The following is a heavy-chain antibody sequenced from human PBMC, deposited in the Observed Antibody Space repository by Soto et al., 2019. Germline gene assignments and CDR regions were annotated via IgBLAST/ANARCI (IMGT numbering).Heavy chain of an antibody. V-gene: IGHV1-18*01. CDR2: ISAYNGNT. CDR1: GYTFTSYG. J-gene: IGHJ3*02. CDR3: ARGGGGGYCSSTSCYGGGSYAFDI. D-gene: IGHD2-2*01. Sequence: QVQLVQSGAEVKKPGASVKVSCKASGYTFTSYGISWVRQAPGQGLEWMGWISAYNGNTNYAQKLQGRVTMTTDTAKSTGYMGVGGLRSDDTAVDCCARGGGGGYCSSTSCYGGGSYAFDIWGQGTMVTVSS.